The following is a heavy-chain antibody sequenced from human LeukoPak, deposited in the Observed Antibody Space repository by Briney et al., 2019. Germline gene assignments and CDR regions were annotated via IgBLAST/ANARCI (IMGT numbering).Heavy chain of an antibody. Sequence: SETLSLTCTVSGGSISSYYWSWIRQPAGKGLEWIGRIHTSGNTDYNPSLKSRVTMSVDTYKNQFSLKVRSVTAADTAVYYCAREGSATARPFVSNDYWGQGTLVTVSS. CDR2: IHTSGNT. D-gene: IGHD6-6*01. V-gene: IGHV4-4*07. CDR1: GGSISSYY. J-gene: IGHJ4*02. CDR3: AREGSATARPFVSNDY.